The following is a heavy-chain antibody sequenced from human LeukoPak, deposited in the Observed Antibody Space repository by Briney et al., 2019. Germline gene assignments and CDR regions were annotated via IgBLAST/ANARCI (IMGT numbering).Heavy chain of an antibody. D-gene: IGHD2-2*02. J-gene: IGHJ2*01. CDR3: ARTQGYCSSTSCYKPSNYWYFDL. CDR2: IYHSGST. V-gene: IGHV4-30-2*01. Sequence: SSETLSLTCTVSGGSISSGGYYWSWIRQPPGKGLEWIGYIYHSGSTYYNPSLKSRVTISVDRSKNQFSLKLSSVTAADTAVYYCARTQGYCSSTSCYKPSNYWYFDLWGRGTLVTVSS. CDR1: GGSISSGGYY.